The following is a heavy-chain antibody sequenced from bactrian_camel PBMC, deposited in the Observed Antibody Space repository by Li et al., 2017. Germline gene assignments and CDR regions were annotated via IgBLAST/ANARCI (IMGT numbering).Heavy chain of an antibody. V-gene: IGHV3S42*01. CDR1: GFAFSSYA. J-gene: IGHJ4*01. D-gene: IGHD1*01. CDR2: ISTVSILGST. CDR3: STRMRVGGDSY. Sequence: VQLVESGGGLVQPGGSLRLSCAASGFAFSSYAMNWVRQAPGKGLEWVSHISTVSILGSTYADSMKGRFTISRDNAKNTLYLHLNSLKTEDTALYYCSTRMRVGGDSYWGQGTQVTVS.